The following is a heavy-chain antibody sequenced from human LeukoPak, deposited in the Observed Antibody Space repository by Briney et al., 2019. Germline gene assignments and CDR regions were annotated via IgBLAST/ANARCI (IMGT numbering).Heavy chain of an antibody. CDR1: GFTFSNFA. V-gene: IGHV3-23*01. D-gene: IGHD3-10*01. CDR3: ARDRRITMVRGVLPCFDY. Sequence: GGSLRLSCAASGFTFSNFAMSWVRQAPGKGLEWVSSISGSGGRTYYADSVKGRFTISRDNSKNTLYLQMNSLRAEDTAVYYCARDRRITMVRGVLPCFDYWGQGTLVTVSS. J-gene: IGHJ4*02. CDR2: ISGSGGRT.